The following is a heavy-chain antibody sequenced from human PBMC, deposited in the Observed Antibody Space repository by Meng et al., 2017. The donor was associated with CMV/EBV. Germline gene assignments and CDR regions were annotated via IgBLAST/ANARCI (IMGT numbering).Heavy chain of an antibody. Sequence: SVKVSCKASGGTFSSYTISWVRQAPGQGLEWMGRIIPILGIANYAQKFQGRVTITADKSTSTAYMELSSLRSEDTAVYYCARDLGGDSANSGMDVWGQGTTVIVSS. V-gene: IGHV1-69*04. CDR3: ARDLGGDSANSGMDV. CDR1: GGTFSSYT. D-gene: IGHD2/OR15-2a*01. J-gene: IGHJ6*02. CDR2: IIPILGIA.